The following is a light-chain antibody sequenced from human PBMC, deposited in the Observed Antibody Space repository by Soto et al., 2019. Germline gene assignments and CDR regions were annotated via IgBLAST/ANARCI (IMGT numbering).Light chain of an antibody. CDR2: GAS. V-gene: IGKV3-20*01. J-gene: IGKJ1*01. Sequence: EIVMTQSPATLSVSPGERATLYCRASQSVSSNLAWYHQKPGQAPRLLIYGASGRATGIPDRFSGSGSGTDFTLTISRLEPEDFAVYYCQQYGSSPKTFGQGTKVDIK. CDR1: QSVSSN. CDR3: QQYGSSPKT.